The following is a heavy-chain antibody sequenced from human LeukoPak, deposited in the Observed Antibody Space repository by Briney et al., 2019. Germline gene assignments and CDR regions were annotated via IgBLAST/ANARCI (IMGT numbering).Heavy chain of an antibody. CDR2: MYYSGST. J-gene: IGHJ5*02. V-gene: IGHV4-30-4*01. CDR3: ARPYYYDSRIDP. Sequence: SETLSLTCTVSGGSISSGDYYWSWIRQPPGKGLEWIAYMYYSGSTYYNPSLKSRVTMSADMSKNQLSLKLSSVTAADTAVYYCARPYYYDSRIDPWGQGILVTVSS. D-gene: IGHD3-22*01. CDR1: GGSISSGDYY.